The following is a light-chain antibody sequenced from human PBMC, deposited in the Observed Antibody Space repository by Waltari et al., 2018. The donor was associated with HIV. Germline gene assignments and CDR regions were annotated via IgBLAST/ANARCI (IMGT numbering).Light chain of an antibody. CDR2: DVT. Sequence: QSALTQPRSVSGSLGQAVTISCTVIRSDVGGYNYVSGYQQHPGKAPKLLILDVTKRPSGVPDRFSVSKSGDTASLTIAGLQSEDEADYYCCSYAGSYDFDVVFGGGTNLTVL. V-gene: IGLV2-11*01. J-gene: IGLJ2*01. CDR1: RSDVGGYNY. CDR3: CSYAGSYDFDVV.